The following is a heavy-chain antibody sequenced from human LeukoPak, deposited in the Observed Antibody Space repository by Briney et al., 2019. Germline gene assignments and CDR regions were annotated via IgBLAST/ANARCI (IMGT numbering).Heavy chain of an antibody. D-gene: IGHD6-13*01. V-gene: IGHV1-69*13. CDR1: EGTFSSYA. Sequence: SVKVSCKASEGTFSSYAISWVRQAPGQGLEWMGGIIPIFGTANYAQKFQGRVTITADESTSTAYMELSSLRSEDTAVYYCARTTAPYSSSWYSDYWGQGTLVTVSS. CDR3: ARTTAPYSSSWYSDY. CDR2: IIPIFGTA. J-gene: IGHJ4*02.